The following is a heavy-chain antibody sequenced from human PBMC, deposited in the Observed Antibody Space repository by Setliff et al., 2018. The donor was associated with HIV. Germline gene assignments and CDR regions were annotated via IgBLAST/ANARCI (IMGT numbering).Heavy chain of an antibody. Sequence: ASVKVSCKASGYTFTDNYIHWVRQAPGQGLEWMAWINSASGGTNYAQNFQGRVTVTGDTSINTVYLGVNGLKSDDTAVYYCARDYIHVFDIWGQGTMVTVSS. CDR2: INSASGGT. CDR3: ARDYIHVFDI. J-gene: IGHJ3*02. CDR1: GYTFTDNY. V-gene: IGHV1-2*02.